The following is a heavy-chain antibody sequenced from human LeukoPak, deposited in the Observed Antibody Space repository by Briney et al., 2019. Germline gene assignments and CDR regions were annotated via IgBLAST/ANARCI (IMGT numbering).Heavy chain of an antibody. V-gene: IGHV4-38-2*02. CDR3: ARDWNFDH. J-gene: IGHJ4*02. Sequence: SETLSLTCTVSGYSVSGGYYWGWIRQPPGKGLEWIGSMYHSGDTYYNPSLKSRVTISVDTSKNQLSLKLSSVTAADTAVYYCARDWNFDHWGQGTQVIVSS. CDR1: GYSVSGGYY. D-gene: IGHD3-3*01. CDR2: MYHSGDT.